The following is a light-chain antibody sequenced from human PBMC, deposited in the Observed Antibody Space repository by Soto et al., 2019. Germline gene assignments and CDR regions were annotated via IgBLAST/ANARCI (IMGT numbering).Light chain of an antibody. V-gene: IGKV3-15*01. Sequence: EIVMTPSPASLSVPPGERAILSCRASQSVSTNFAWYLQKPGQAPRLLIYGASTRATAVPARFTASGSGTEFTLSISSLQSDDFGVYYCQQYDTWPRTFGQGTKVDI. J-gene: IGKJ1*01. CDR3: QQYDTWPRT. CDR1: QSVSTN. CDR2: GAS.